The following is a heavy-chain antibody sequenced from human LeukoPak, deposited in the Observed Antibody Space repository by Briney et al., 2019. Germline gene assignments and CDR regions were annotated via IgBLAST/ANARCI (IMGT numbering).Heavy chain of an antibody. Sequence: SETLSLTCTVSGGSISTYYWTWIRQPAGKGLEWIGRIYTTGSTNYNPSLKSRVTMSVDTSKNQFSLKLSSVTAADTAVYYCAKDRPGYCSSTSCYTGYYYYMDVWGKGTTVTVSS. V-gene: IGHV4-4*07. CDR2: IYTTGST. CDR3: AKDRPGYCSSTSCYTGYYYYMDV. J-gene: IGHJ6*03. CDR1: GGSISTYY. D-gene: IGHD2-2*02.